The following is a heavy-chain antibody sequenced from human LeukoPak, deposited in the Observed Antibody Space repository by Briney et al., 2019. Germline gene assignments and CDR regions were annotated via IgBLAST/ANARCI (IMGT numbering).Heavy chain of an antibody. CDR2: IYYSGST. D-gene: IGHD6-13*01. CDR1: GGSISSYY. V-gene: IGHV4-59*12. Sequence: SETLSLTCTVSGGSISSYYWSWIRQPPGKGLEWIGYIYYSGSTNYNPSLKSRVTISVDTSKNQFSLKLSSVTAADTAVYYCAKDSSTWGNLAGHFDSWGQGTLVTVSS. J-gene: IGHJ4*02. CDR3: AKDSSTWGNLAGHFDS.